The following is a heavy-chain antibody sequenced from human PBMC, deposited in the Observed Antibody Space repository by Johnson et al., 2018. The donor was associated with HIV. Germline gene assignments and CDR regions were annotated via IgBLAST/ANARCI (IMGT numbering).Heavy chain of an antibody. CDR1: GSTFSSYA. J-gene: IGHJ3*02. D-gene: IGHD3-22*01. CDR2: ISYDGSNK. CDR3: ARRFTDSSGYGAFDI. Sequence: VQLVESGGGVVQPGGSLRLSCAASGSTFSSYAMHWVRQAPGKGLEWVAVISYDGSNKYYADSVKGGFTISRDNSKNTLYLQMTSLRAEETAVYYCARRFTDSSGYGAFDIWGQGTMVTVS. V-gene: IGHV3-30-3*01.